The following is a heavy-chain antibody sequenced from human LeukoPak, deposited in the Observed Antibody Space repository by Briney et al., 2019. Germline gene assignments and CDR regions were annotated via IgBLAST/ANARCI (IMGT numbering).Heavy chain of an antibody. D-gene: IGHD3-10*01. CDR1: GFTFSSYA. CDR3: AKGSGASRPYYLDY. V-gene: IGHV3-23*01. CDR2: ISGSGGST. J-gene: IGHJ4*02. Sequence: GGSLRLSCAASGFTFSSYAMSWVRQAPGKGLEWVSAISGSGGSTYYADSVKGRFTISRDSSKSTLYLQMTSLTAEDTAVYYCAKGSGASRPYYLDYWGRGTLVTVSS.